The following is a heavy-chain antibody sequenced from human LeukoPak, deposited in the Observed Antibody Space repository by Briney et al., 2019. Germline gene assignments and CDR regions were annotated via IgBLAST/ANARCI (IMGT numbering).Heavy chain of an antibody. CDR3: VRDYMDTVMAIKGYYYYYMDV. D-gene: IGHD5-18*01. CDR2: IKQDGSEK. V-gene: IGHV3-7*01. Sequence: PGGSLRLSCAASRFTFSSYWMSWVREAPGKGLEWVANIKQDGSEKYYVDSVKGRFTISRDNAKNSLYLQMNSLRAEDTAVYYCVRDYMDTVMAIKGYYYYYMDVWGKGTTVTISS. CDR1: RFTFSSYW. J-gene: IGHJ6*03.